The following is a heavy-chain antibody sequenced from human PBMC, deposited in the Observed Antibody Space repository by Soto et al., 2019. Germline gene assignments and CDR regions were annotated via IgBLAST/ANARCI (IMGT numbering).Heavy chain of an antibody. V-gene: IGHV1-3*05. CDR3: ARGGFGIAARHWFDP. CDR1: GYTFTSYA. Sequence: QVQLAQSGAEEKKPGASVKVSCKASGYTFTSYAMHWVRQAPGQRLEWMGWINAGNGNTKYSQKFQGRVTITRDTSASTAYMELSSLRSEDTAVYYCARGGFGIAARHWFDPWGQGTLVTVSS. D-gene: IGHD6-6*01. J-gene: IGHJ5*02. CDR2: INAGNGNT.